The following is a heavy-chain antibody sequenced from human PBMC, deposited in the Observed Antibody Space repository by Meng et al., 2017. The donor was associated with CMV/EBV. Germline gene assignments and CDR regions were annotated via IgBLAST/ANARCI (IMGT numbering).Heavy chain of an antibody. CDR1: GGTFSSYA. CDR3: ARADYSNYPGGRDWYFDL. V-gene: IGHV1-69*10. D-gene: IGHD4-11*01. Sequence: SVKASCKASGGTFSSYAISWVRQAPGQGLEWMGGIIPILGIANYAQKFQGRVTITADKSTSTAYMELSSLRSEDTAVYYCARADYSNYPGGRDWYFDLWGRGTLVTVSS. CDR2: IIPILGIA. J-gene: IGHJ2*01.